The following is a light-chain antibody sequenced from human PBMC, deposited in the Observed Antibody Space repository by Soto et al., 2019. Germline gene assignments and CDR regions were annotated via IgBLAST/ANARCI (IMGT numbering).Light chain of an antibody. CDR2: LGS. Sequence: DIVMTQSPLSLPVTPGEPASISCRSSQSLRHSNVDWYLQKPGQSPQLLIYLGSKRASGVPDRFSGSGSGTDFTLKISRVEAEDVGVYHCMQALQTPFTFGPGTKVHIK. CDR1: QSLRHSNV. J-gene: IGKJ3*01. CDR3: MQALQTPFT. V-gene: IGKV2-28*01.